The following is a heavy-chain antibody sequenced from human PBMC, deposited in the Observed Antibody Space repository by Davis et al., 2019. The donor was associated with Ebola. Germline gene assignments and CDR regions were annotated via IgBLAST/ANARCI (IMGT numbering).Heavy chain of an antibody. Sequence: PSETLSLTCAVYGGSFSGYYWGWIRQPPGKGLEWIGSIYYSGSTYYNPSLKSRVTISVDTSKNQFSLKLSSVTAADTAVYYCARKPRTHPSNWFDPWGQGTLVTVSS. CDR2: IYYSGST. CDR1: GGSFSGYY. CDR3: ARKPRTHPSNWFDP. J-gene: IGHJ5*02. V-gene: IGHV4-34*01. D-gene: IGHD1-14*01.